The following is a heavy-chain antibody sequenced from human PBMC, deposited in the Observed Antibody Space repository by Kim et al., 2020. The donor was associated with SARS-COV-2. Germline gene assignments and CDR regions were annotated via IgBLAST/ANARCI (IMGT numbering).Heavy chain of an antibody. J-gene: IGHJ4*02. CDR1: GGSISSSSYY. D-gene: IGHD3-3*01. CDR3: ASGYDFWSGYYYEEISDY. CDR2: IYYSGST. V-gene: IGHV4-39*01. Sequence: SETLSLTCTVSGGSISSSSYYWGWIRQPPGKGLEWIGSIYYSGSTYYNPSLKSRVTISVDTSKNQFSLKLSSVTAADTAVYYCASGYDFWSGYYYEEISDYWGQGTLVTVSS.